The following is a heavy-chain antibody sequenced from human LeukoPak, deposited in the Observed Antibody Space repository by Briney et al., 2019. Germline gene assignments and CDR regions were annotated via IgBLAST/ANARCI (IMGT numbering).Heavy chain of an antibody. V-gene: IGHV3-53*01. CDR1: GFTVSSNY. CDR3: ARGGHFDF. J-gene: IGHJ4*02. Sequence: GGSLRLSCAASGFTVSSNYMSWVRQAPGQGLEWVSVIYSGGSTYYADSVKGRFTISRDNAENTLYLQMSSLRAEDTAVYYCARGGHFDFGAQGTLVTVSS. CDR2: IYSGGST.